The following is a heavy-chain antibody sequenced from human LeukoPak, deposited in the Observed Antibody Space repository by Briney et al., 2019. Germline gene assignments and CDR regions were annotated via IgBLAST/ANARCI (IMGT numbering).Heavy chain of an antibody. CDR2: IFYSGST. D-gene: IGHD3-9*01. Sequence: SQTLSLTCTVSGGSISHGNYYWSWIRQPPGRGLEWIGYIFYSGSTYYNPSLKSRVTISLDTSKNLFSLKVSSVTAADTAVYYCARVAYRYSINDWSRTGLGAYATKYYYYMDVWGKGTTVTVSS. CDR1: GGSISHGNYY. J-gene: IGHJ6*03. V-gene: IGHV4-30-4*01. CDR3: ARVAYRYSINDWSRTGLGAYATKYYYYMDV.